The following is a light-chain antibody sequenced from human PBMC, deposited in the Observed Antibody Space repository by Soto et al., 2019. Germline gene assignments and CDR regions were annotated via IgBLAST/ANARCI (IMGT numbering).Light chain of an antibody. CDR3: QQYDNLPIT. Sequence: DIQMTQSPSSLSASVGDRVTITCQASKDISNYLNWYQQKPGKAPKLLIYDASNLETGVPSRFSGSGSGTDFTFTISSLQPKDIATYYCQQYDNLPITFGQGTRLEIK. V-gene: IGKV1-33*01. CDR1: KDISNY. J-gene: IGKJ5*01. CDR2: DAS.